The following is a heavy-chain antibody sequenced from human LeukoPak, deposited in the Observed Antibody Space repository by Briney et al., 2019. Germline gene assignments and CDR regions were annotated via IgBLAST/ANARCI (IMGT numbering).Heavy chain of an antibody. Sequence: GASVKVSCKASGYTFTGYYMHWVRQAPGQGLEWMGRINPNGGGTNYAQKFQGRVTMTRGTSISTAYMDLSRLRSDDTAVYYCARGARVDAAMTDLDYWGQGSLVTVSS. CDR1: GYTFTGYY. J-gene: IGHJ4*02. D-gene: IGHD5-18*01. CDR2: INPNGGGT. V-gene: IGHV1-2*06. CDR3: ARGARVDAAMTDLDY.